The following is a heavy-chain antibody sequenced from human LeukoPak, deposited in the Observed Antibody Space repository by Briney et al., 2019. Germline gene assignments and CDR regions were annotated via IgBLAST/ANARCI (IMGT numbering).Heavy chain of an antibody. D-gene: IGHD3-10*01. CDR1: GFTFGDYA. CDR3: TGSFGELTFFDY. V-gene: IGHV3-49*04. Sequence: GGSLRLSCTASGFTFGDYAMSWVRQAPGKGLEWVGFIRSKAYGGTTEYAASVKGRFTISRDDSKSIAYLQMNSLKTEDTAVYYCTGSFGELTFFDYWGQGTLVTVSS. CDR2: IRSKAYGGTT. J-gene: IGHJ4*02.